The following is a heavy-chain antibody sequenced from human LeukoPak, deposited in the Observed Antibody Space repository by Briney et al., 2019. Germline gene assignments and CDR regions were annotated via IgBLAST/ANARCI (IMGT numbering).Heavy chain of an antibody. Sequence: SETLSLTCTVSGGSITMYYWTWIRQPPGKGLEWIGYVDHTGSTNFNPSLNGRVSISRDTTKNLFSLRLRSVTAADTAVYFCARGRVSSSTWYSTYYYYFYMDVWGKGATVTVSS. J-gene: IGHJ6*03. V-gene: IGHV4-59*01. CDR2: VDHTGST. CDR3: ARGRVSSSTWYSTYYYYFYMDV. D-gene: IGHD1-1*01. CDR1: GGSITMYY.